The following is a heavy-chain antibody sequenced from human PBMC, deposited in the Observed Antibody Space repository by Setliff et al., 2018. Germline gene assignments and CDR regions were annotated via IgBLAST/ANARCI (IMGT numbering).Heavy chain of an antibody. J-gene: IGHJ6*03. Sequence: PSETLSLTCTVSGDPMSSRRYYWAWIRQPAGKGLEWIGQIYTSWSTNYNPSLKSRVTISLDTSNNQSSLSLSSVTAADTAVYYCARMSGFQYMDVWGKGTTVTVSS. CDR3: ARMSGFQYMDV. CDR1: GDPMSSRRYY. D-gene: IGHD3-3*01. V-gene: IGHV4-61*09. CDR2: IYTSWST.